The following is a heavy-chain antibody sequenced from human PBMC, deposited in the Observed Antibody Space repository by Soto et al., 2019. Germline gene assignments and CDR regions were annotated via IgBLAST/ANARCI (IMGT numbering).Heavy chain of an antibody. V-gene: IGHV1-69*01. CDR1: GGTFSSYA. CDR2: IIPIFGTA. J-gene: IGHJ5*02. CDR3: ARDSISGGGNPGDWFDP. D-gene: IGHD2-15*01. Sequence: QVQLVQSGAEVKKPGSSVKVSCKASGGTFSSYAISWVRQAPGQGLEWMGGIIPIFGTANYAQKFQGRVTITADESTSTAYMELSSLRSEETAVYYCARDSISGGGNPGDWFDPWGQGTLVTVSS.